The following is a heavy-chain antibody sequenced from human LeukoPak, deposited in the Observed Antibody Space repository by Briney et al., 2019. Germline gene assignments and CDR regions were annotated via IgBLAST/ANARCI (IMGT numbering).Heavy chain of an antibody. CDR3: VRGSGWFDT. D-gene: IGHD1-26*01. Sequence: GGSLRLSCAASGFTFSSHWMSWVRQSPGTGLEWVANIKGDGSQTYYVDSVKGRFTISRDNAKNSLYLQMNSLRVDDMAVYYCVRGSGWFDTWGQGTLVTVSS. V-gene: IGHV3-7*04. J-gene: IGHJ5*02. CDR1: GFTFSSHW. CDR2: IKGDGSQT.